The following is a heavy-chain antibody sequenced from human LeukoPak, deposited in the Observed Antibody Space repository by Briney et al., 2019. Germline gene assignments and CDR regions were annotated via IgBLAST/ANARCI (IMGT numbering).Heavy chain of an antibody. D-gene: IGHD2-21*02. CDR1: GGSFSGYY. CDR3: LHCGGDCYSGLGPDY. V-gene: IGHV4-34*01. Sequence: PSETLSLTCAVYGGSFSGYYWSWLRQPPGKGLEWIGEINHSGSTNYNPSLKSRVTISVDTSKNQFSLKLSSVTAADTAVYYCLHCGGDCYSGLGPDYWGQGTLVTVSS. CDR2: INHSGST. J-gene: IGHJ4*02.